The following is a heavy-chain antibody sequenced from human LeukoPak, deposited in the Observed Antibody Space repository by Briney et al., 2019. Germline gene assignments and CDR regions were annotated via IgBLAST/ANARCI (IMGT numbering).Heavy chain of an antibody. V-gene: IGHV4-61*02. D-gene: IGHD6-13*01. Sequence: SETLSLTCTVSGGSISSGSYYWSWIRQPAGKGLEWIGRIYTSGSTNYNPSLKSRVIISVDTSKNQFSLKLSSVTAADTAVYYCARTIAGSSWYRWVQYYFDYWGQGTLVTVSS. CDR3: ARTIAGSSWYRWVQYYFDY. CDR1: GGSISSGSYY. CDR2: IYTSGST. J-gene: IGHJ4*02.